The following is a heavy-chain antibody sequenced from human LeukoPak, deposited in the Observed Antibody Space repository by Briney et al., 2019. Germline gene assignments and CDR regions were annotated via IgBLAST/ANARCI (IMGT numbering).Heavy chain of an antibody. J-gene: IGHJ4*02. V-gene: IGHV3-9*01. Sequence: PGVSLRLSCAASGFTFDDYAMHWVRQAPGKGLEWVSGISWNSGSIGYADSVKGRFTISRDNAKNSLYLQMNSLRAEDTALYYCAKGGHYDILTGYYRHAYFDYWGQGTLVTVSS. CDR3: AKGGHYDILTGYYRHAYFDY. CDR2: ISWNSGSI. D-gene: IGHD3-9*01. CDR1: GFTFDDYA.